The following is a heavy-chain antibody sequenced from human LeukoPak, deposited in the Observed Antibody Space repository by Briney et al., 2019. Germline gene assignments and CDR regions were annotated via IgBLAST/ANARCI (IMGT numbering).Heavy chain of an antibody. CDR3: AKEGDQFRGYLDA. D-gene: IGHD3-16*01. CDR1: GFTFSRLG. J-gene: IGHJ6*03. CDR2: IWHDGSVE. Sequence: GGSLRLSCAASGFTFSRLGMQWVRQAPGKGLEWVAMIWHDGSVEEYADSVKGRFSISRDNSQNTLYLQMNRLRDDDTAVYYCAKEGDQFRGYLDAWGKGTTVTVSS. V-gene: IGHV3-33*06.